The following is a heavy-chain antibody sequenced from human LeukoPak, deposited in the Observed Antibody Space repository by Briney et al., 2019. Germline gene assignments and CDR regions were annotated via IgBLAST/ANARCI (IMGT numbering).Heavy chain of an antibody. V-gene: IGHV4-59*01. CDR2: IDYSRTT. CDR1: GGSISNYY. D-gene: IGHD5-18*01. CDR3: ARARGYSYGFDY. J-gene: IGHJ4*02. Sequence: SETLSLTCTVSGGSISNYYWGWIRQPPGKGLEWIGYIDYSRTTYYNPSLNSRATISVDTSKNQFSLKLNSLTAADTAVYYCARARGYSYGFDYWGQGTLVTVST.